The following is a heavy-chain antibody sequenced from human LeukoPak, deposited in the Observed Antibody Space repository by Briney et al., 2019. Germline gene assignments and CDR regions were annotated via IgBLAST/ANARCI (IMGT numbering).Heavy chain of an antibody. J-gene: IGHJ6*02. CDR3: ARGRYTWFGELLSNAVYYYYYGMDV. CDR2: MNPNSGNT. Sequence: ASVKVSCKASGYTFTSYDINWVRQATGQGLEWMGWMNPNSGNTGYAQKFQGRVTMTRNTSISTAYMELSSLRSEDTTVYYCARGRYTWFGELLSNAVYYYYYGMDVWGQGTTVTVSS. V-gene: IGHV1-8*01. CDR1: GYTFTSYD. D-gene: IGHD3-10*01.